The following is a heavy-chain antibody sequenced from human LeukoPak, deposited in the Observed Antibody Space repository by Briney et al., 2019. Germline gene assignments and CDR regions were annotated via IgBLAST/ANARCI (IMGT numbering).Heavy chain of an antibody. CDR1: RGSISSLNW. J-gene: IGHJ3*02. CDR3: ASSVLGGWYIHAFDI. D-gene: IGHD6-19*01. Sequence: SETLSLTCTVSRGSISSLNWWTWVRQPPGKGLEWIGEVFHSGSTNHNPSLMSRLTILVDKSRNQFSLNLTSVTAADTAVYFCASSVLGGWYIHAFDIWGQGTMVTVSS. CDR2: VFHSGST. V-gene: IGHV4-4*02.